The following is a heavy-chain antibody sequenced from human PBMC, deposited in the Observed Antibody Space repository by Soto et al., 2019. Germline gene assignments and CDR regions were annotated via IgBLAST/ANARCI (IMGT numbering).Heavy chain of an antibody. Sequence: QVQLVQSGAEVKKPGASVKVSCKASGYTFTSYAMHWVRQAPGQRLEWMGWINAGNGNTKYSQKFQGRVTITRDTSASTAYRELSSLRSEDTAVYYSAREARVRGVITYYYMDVWGKGATFSSSS. V-gene: IGHV1-3*01. CDR3: AREARVRGVITYYYMDV. CDR2: INAGNGNT. J-gene: IGHJ6*03. CDR1: GYTFTSYA. D-gene: IGHD3-10*01.